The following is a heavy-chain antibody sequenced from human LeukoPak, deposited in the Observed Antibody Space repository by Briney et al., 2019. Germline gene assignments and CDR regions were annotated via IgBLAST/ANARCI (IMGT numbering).Heavy chain of an antibody. CDR2: IYYSAST. J-gene: IGHJ3*02. D-gene: IGHD1-1*01. V-gene: IGHV4-39*01. CDR1: SGSISSSSYY. Sequence: KPSETLSLTCTVSSGSISSSSYYWGWIRQPPGKGLDWIGSIYYSASTYYNPSLKSRVTISIDTSKNQFSLKLSSVTAADTAVYYCAARSITWNAFNIWGQGTMVTVSS. CDR3: AARSITWNAFNI.